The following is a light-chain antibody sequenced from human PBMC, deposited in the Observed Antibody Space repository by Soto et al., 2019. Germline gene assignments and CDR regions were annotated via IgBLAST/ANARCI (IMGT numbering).Light chain of an antibody. CDR2: KAS. J-gene: IGKJ1*01. CDR1: QSISSW. V-gene: IGKV1-5*03. CDR3: QQYNSLWT. Sequence: DIQMTQSPSTLSASVGDRVIITCRASQSISSWLAWYQQKRGKAPKLLIYKASSLESGVPSRFSGSGSGTEFTLTISSLQPDDFATYYCQQYNSLWTFGQGTKVEIK.